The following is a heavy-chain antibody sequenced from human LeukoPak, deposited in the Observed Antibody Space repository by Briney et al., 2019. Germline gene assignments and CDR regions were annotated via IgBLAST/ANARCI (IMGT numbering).Heavy chain of an antibody. V-gene: IGHV4-61*02. J-gene: IGHJ5*02. CDR1: GGSISSGSYY. D-gene: IGHD1-26*01. CDR2: IYTSGST. Sequence: PSETLSLTCTVSGGSISSGSYYWSWIRQPAGKGLEWIGRIYTSGSTNYNPSLKSRVTISVDTSKNQFSLKLSSVTAADTAVYYCARSVGEWEPNWFDPWGQGTLVTVSS. CDR3: ARSVGEWEPNWFDP.